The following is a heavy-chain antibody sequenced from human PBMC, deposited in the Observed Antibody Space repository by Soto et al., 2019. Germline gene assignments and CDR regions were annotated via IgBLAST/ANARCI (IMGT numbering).Heavy chain of an antibody. CDR2: IYPGDSDT. Sequence: PGESLKISCKGSGYSFTSYWIGWVRQMPGKGLEWMGIIYPGDSDTRYSPSFQGQVTISADKSISTAYLQWSSLKASDTAMYYCARPNYYDSSGYLLDAFDIWGQGTMVTVS. V-gene: IGHV5-51*01. CDR1: GYSFTSYW. J-gene: IGHJ3*02. D-gene: IGHD3-22*01. CDR3: ARPNYYDSSGYLLDAFDI.